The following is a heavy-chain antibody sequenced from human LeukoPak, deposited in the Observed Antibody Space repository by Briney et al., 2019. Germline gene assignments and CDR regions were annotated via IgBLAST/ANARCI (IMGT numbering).Heavy chain of an antibody. J-gene: IGHJ4*02. CDR3: ARVRVTGYSNFAY. CDR1: GFTISSYY. V-gene: IGHV3-53*01. Sequence: GGSLRLSCAASGFTISSYYMAWVRQAPGKGLEWVSVIYHGGNTDYADSVKGRFTISRDNSKNTVYLQMSSLRAEDTAVYYCARVRVTGYSNFAYWGQGTLVTVSS. CDR2: IYHGGNT. D-gene: IGHD3-9*01.